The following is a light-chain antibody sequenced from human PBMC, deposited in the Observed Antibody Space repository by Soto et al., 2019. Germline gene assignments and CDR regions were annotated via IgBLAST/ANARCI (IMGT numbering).Light chain of an antibody. J-gene: IGKJ1*01. CDR1: QNILYSANNKNY. Sequence: DIVMTQSPDSLAVSLGERATITCKSSQNILYSANNKNYLAWFQQKPGQPPKLLIYCASTRESRVPDRFSGSGSETDFTLTISNLQAEDVAVYYCQQCYSTPTWTFGQGPKVEIK. V-gene: IGKV4-1*01. CDR3: QQCYSTPTWT. CDR2: CAS.